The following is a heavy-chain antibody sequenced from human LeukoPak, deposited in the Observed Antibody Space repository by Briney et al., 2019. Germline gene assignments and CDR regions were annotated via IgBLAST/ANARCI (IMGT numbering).Heavy chain of an antibody. CDR2: INDSGRI. CDR1: GGSFSNYY. CDR3: ARRWNYGRNYYIDV. D-gene: IGHD1-7*01. Sequence: SETLSLTCAVYGGSFSNYYWSWIREPPGKGLEWIGEINDSGRINYNPSLMSRVTVSVDTSKNQFSLRLTSVTATDTAVYYCARRWNYGRNYYIDVWGNGATVSVSS. J-gene: IGHJ6*03. V-gene: IGHV4-34*01.